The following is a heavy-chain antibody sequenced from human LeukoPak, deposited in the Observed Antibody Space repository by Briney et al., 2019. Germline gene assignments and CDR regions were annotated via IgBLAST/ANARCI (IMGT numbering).Heavy chain of an antibody. Sequence: PGGSLRLSCAASGFTFSSHSMNWVRQAPGKGLEWVSSISSSSSYIYYADSVKGRFTISRDNAKNSLYLQMNSLRAEHTAVYYCARDYDYGVGLFDYWGQGTLVTVSS. V-gene: IGHV3-21*01. CDR3: ARDYDYGVGLFDY. J-gene: IGHJ4*02. CDR1: GFTFSSHS. D-gene: IGHD4-17*01. CDR2: ISSSSSYI.